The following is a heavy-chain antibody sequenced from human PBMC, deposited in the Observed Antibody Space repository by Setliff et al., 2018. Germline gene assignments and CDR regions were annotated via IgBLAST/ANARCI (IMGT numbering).Heavy chain of an antibody. V-gene: IGHV3-30-3*01. Sequence: GGSLRLSCAASGFTFSSYAMHWVRQAPGKGLEWVAVISYDGSNKYYADSVKGRFTISRDNSKNTLYLQMNSLRAEDTAVYYCARERGSYGKLYYYYGMDVWGQGTTVTVS. J-gene: IGHJ6*02. CDR3: ARERGSYGKLYYYYGMDV. D-gene: IGHD1-26*01. CDR1: GFTFSSYA. CDR2: ISYDGSNK.